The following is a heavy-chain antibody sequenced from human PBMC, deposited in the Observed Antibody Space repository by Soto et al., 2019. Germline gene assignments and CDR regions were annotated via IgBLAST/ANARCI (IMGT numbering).Heavy chain of an antibody. J-gene: IGHJ3*02. CDR1: GGSLTDHY. V-gene: IGHV4-59*11. D-gene: IGHD2-21*01. CDR2: VYYSGGT. CDR3: ARGNDWKSSTFDI. Sequence: QVQLQESGPGLVKPSETLSLTCTVAGGSLTDHYWNWFRQSPGKGLHLIGYVYYSGGTNYNPSPKSRVTMSVDTSKSQFSLHLRSVTAADTAVYYCARGNDWKSSTFDIWGQGTMVSVSS.